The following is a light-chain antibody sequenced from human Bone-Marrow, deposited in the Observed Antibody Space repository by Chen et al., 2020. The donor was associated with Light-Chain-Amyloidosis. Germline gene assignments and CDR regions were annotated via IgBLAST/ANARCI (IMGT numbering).Light chain of an antibody. Sequence: QSVLTPPPSVSAAPGQKVTISCSGSSSNIGKNFVTWYRQVPGAAPEVVIFDNDKRPSGIPDRFSGSKSAASATLGITGLQTGDEADYYCGTWDNRLSAVIFGGGTRVTVL. CDR1: SSNIGKNF. V-gene: IGLV1-51*01. CDR2: DND. CDR3: GTWDNRLSAVI. J-gene: IGLJ6*01.